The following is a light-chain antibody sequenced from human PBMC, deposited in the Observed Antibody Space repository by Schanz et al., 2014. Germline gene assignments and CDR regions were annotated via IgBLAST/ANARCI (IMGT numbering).Light chain of an antibody. V-gene: IGLV2-14*03. CDR1: SSDIGAHNY. J-gene: IGLJ1*01. Sequence: QSALTQPASVSGSPGQSITIFCTGTSSDIGAHNYVSWYQQHPGKAPKLIVYDVHDRPSGVSYRFSGSKSGYTASLTISGLQVEDGADYYCTSYAGGNNFVFGTGTKLTVL. CDR2: DVH. CDR3: TSYAGGNNFV.